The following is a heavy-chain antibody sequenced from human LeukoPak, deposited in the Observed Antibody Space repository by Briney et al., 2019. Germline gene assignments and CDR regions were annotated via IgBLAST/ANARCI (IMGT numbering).Heavy chain of an antibody. CDR3: ARQGGVVPAAKEGAFDI. CDR1: GGSISSSSYS. Sequence: ASETLSLTCTVSGGSISSSSYSWGWIRQPPGKGLEWIGSIYYSGSTYYNPSLKSRVTISVDTSKNQFSLKLSSVTAADTAVYYCARQGGVVPAAKEGAFDIWGQGTMVTVSS. CDR2: IYYSGST. J-gene: IGHJ3*02. D-gene: IGHD2-2*01. V-gene: IGHV4-39*01.